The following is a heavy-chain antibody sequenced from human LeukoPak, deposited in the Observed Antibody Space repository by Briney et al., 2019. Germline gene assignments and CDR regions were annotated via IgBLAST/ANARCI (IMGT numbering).Heavy chain of an antibody. J-gene: IGHJ4*02. V-gene: IGHV1-18*04. CDR3: ARSPSYNWNDGGDY. D-gene: IGHD1-1*01. CDR1: GYTFTSYG. CDR2: ISAYNGNT. Sequence: ASVKVSCKASGYTFTSYGISWVRQAPGQGLEWRGWISAYNGNTNYAQKLQGRVTMTTDTSKSTAYMELRSLRSDDTAVFYWARSPSYNWNDGGDYWGQGTLVTVSS.